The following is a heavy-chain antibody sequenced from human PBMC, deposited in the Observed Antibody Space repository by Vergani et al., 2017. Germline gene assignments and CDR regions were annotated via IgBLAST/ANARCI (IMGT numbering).Heavy chain of an antibody. CDR3: ARYSGGDSEYFQH. J-gene: IGHJ1*01. CDR1: GGSISSDNYY. CDR2: IYYRGFT. V-gene: IGHV4-30-4*01. D-gene: IGHD1-26*01. Sequence: QVHLQESGPGLVKPSQTLSLTCTVSGGSISSDNYYWSWIRQPPGKGLEWIGYIYYRGFTYYNPSLKSRVSISVDTSKNQFSLKLSSVTAADTAVYYCARYSGGDSEYFQHWGQGTLVTVSS.